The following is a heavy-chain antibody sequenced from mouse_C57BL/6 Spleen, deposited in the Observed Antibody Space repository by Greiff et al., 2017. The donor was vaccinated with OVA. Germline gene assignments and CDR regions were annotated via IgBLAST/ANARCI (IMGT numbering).Heavy chain of an antibody. D-gene: IGHD2-1*01. V-gene: IGHV8-8*01. CDR3: ARNAHDNYEAY. J-gene: IGHJ3*01. Sequence: QVQLKESGPGILQPSQTLSLTCSFSGFSLSTFGMGVGWLRQPSGKGLEWLAHTWWDDDKYYNPALKSRLTISKDNSKNKVYLKIASVDTEDTATYYCARNAHDNYEAYWGQGTLVTVSA. CDR1: GFSLSTFGMG. CDR2: TWWDDDK.